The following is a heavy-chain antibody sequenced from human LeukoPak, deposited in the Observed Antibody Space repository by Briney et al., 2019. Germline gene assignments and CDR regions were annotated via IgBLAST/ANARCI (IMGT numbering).Heavy chain of an antibody. D-gene: IGHD3-22*01. Sequence: ASVKVSCKASGYTFTGYYMHWVRQAPGQGLEWMGWINPNSGGTNYAQKFQGRVTMTRDTSISTAYMELSRLRSDDTAVYYCARMVVVVIADAFDIWGQGTMVTVS. V-gene: IGHV1-2*02. CDR1: GYTFTGYY. J-gene: IGHJ3*02. CDR2: INPNSGGT. CDR3: ARMVVVVIADAFDI.